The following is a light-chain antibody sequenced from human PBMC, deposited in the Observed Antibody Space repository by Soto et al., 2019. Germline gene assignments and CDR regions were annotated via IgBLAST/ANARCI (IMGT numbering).Light chain of an antibody. V-gene: IGLV2-14*03. CDR2: DVN. J-gene: IGLJ2*01. CDR1: SSDIGAYAY. Sequence: QSALTQPASVSGSTGQSIAISCTGTSSDIGAYAYVSWYQQHPGKIPKLIVFDVNYRPSGVSSRFSGSKSGNTASLTISGLQAEDEADYYCSSYTRSSSVIFGGGTQLTVL. CDR3: SSYTRSSSVI.